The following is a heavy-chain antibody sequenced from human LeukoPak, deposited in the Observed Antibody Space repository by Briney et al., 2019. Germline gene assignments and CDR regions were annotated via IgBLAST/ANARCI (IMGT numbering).Heavy chain of an antibody. V-gene: IGHV4-59*01. CDR1: GGSISSYY. CDR3: ASKAIAGATDDAFDI. Sequence: PSETLSLTCTVSGGSISSYYWTWIRQPPGKGLEWIGYIHYSGSTKYNSSLKSRVTISVDTSNNRFSLKLTSVTAADTAVYYCASKAIAGATDDAFDIWGQGTMVTVSS. D-gene: IGHD1-26*01. CDR2: IHYSGST. J-gene: IGHJ3*02.